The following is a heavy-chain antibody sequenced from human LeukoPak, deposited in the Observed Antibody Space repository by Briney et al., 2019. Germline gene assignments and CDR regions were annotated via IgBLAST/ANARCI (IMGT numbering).Heavy chain of an antibody. V-gene: IGHV4-34*01. Sequence: PSETLSLTCAVYGGSFSGYYWSWIRQPPGKGLEWIGEINHSGSTNYNPSLRSRVTISVDTSKNQFSLKLSSVTAADTAVYYCARNPQWLVLGYYFDYWGQGTLVTVSS. CDR3: ARNPQWLVLGYYFDY. CDR2: INHSGST. D-gene: IGHD6-19*01. J-gene: IGHJ4*02. CDR1: GGSFSGYY.